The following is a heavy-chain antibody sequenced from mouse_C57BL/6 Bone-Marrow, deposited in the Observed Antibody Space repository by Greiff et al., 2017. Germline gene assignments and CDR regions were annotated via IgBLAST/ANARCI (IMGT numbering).Heavy chain of an antibody. CDR2: IDPSDSYT. Sequence: QVQLQQPGAELVMPGASVKLSCKASGYTFTSYWMHWVKQRPGQGLEWIGEIDPSDSYTNYNQKFKGKSTLTVDKSSSTAYMQLSSLTSENSAVYYGERGVSYYGSSPLAMDYWGQGTSVTVSA. D-gene: IGHD1-1*01. J-gene: IGHJ4*01. CDR3: ERGVSYYGSSPLAMDY. CDR1: GYTFTSYW. V-gene: IGHV1-69*01.